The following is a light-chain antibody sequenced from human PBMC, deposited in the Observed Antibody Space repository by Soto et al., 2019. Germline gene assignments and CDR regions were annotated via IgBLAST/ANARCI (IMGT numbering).Light chain of an antibody. J-gene: IGKJ4*01. CDR3: QQYGSSPLT. CDR2: GAS. Sequence: EIVLTQYPRTLSLSPGERATLFCRASQSVSSSYLAWYQQKPGQAPRLLIYGASSRATGIPDRFSGSGSGTDFTLTISRLEPEDFAVYSCQQYGSSPLTFGGGTKVDIK. CDR1: QSVSSSY. V-gene: IGKV3-20*01.